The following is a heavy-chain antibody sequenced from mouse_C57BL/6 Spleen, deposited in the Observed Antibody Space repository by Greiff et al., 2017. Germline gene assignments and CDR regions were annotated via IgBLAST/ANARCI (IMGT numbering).Heavy chain of an antibody. CDR1: GYTFTSYW. Sequence: VQLQQPGAELVKPGASVKLSCKASGYTFTSYWMQWVKQRPGQGLEWIGEIDPSDSYTNYNQKFKGKATLTVDPASSTAYMQLSSLTSEDSAVYYCARPHYCGSSNWDGYYFGYWGQGTTLTVSS. J-gene: IGHJ2*01. D-gene: IGHD1-1*01. V-gene: IGHV1-50*01. CDR2: IDPSDSYT. CDR3: ARPHYCGSSNWDGYYFGY.